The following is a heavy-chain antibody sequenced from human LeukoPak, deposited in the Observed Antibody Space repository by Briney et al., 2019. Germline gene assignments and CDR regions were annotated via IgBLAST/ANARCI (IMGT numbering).Heavy chain of an antibody. CDR1: GYTFTGYY. Sequence: ASVKVSCKASGYTFTGYYMHWVRQAPGQGLEWMGWINPNSGGTNYAQKFQGSVTMTRDTSISTAYMELSRLRSDDTAVYYCARAHYDFWSGYYLDYWGQGTLVTVSS. CDR2: INPNSGGT. J-gene: IGHJ4*02. V-gene: IGHV1-2*02. CDR3: ARAHYDFWSGYYLDY. D-gene: IGHD3-3*01.